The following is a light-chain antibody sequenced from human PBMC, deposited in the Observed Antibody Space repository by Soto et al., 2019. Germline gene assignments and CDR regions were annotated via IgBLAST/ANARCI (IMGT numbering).Light chain of an antibody. CDR3: GSYTDSDSPWV. CDR2: EVS. J-gene: IGLJ3*02. Sequence: QSALTQPAFVSGSPGQSITISCTGTYSDVGYYNYVSWFQQHPGKAPQLIIYEVSNRPLGISNRFSASKSGNTAYLTISGLQAEDEADYYCGSYTDSDSPWVFGGGTKVTVL. V-gene: IGLV2-14*01. CDR1: YSDVGYYNY.